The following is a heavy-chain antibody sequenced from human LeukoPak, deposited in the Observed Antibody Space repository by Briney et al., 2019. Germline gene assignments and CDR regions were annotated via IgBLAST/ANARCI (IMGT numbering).Heavy chain of an antibody. D-gene: IGHD3/OR15-3a*01. CDR3: VRGGDWPYYFDY. V-gene: IGHV3-66*01. Sequence: GGSLRLSCAASGFTVSTNYMSWVRQAPGKGLEWVSLIYSGGSTFYADSVKGRFTISRDNSKNTLFLQMNSLRADDTAVYYCVRGGDWPYYFDYWGQGTLVTVSS. J-gene: IGHJ4*02. CDR1: GFTVSTNY. CDR2: IYSGGST.